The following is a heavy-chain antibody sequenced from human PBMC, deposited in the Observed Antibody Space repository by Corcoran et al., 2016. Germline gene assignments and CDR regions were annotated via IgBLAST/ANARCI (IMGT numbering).Heavy chain of an antibody. J-gene: IGHJ3*02. D-gene: IGHD3-16*02. CDR2: IIPIFGTA. Sequence: QVQLVQSGAEVKKPGSSVKVSCKASGGTFSSYAISWVRQAPGQGLEWMGGIIPIFGTANYAQKFQGRVTITADESTSTAYMELSSLRSEDTAVYYCARDPVYYDYVWGSYRPLDAFDIWGQGTMVTVSS. CDR3: ARDPVYYDYVWGSYRPLDAFDI. CDR1: GGTFSSYA. V-gene: IGHV1-69*01.